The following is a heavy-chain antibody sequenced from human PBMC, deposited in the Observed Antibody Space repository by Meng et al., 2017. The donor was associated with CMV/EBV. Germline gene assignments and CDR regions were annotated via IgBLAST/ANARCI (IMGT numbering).Heavy chain of an antibody. D-gene: IGHD3-16*01. Sequence: GESLKISCKGSGYSFTRYWIGWVRQMPGKGLEWMWVIYPGDSDTRYSPSFQGQVTISVDKSISTAYLQWSSLKASDTAMYFCARPYYYDYSNYCYFELWGRGTLVTVSS. CDR1: GYSFTRYW. V-gene: IGHV5-51*01. CDR3: ARPYYYDYSNYCYFEL. J-gene: IGHJ2*01. CDR2: IYPGDSDT.